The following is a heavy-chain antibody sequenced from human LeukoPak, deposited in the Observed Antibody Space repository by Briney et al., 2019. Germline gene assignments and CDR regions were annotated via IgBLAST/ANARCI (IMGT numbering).Heavy chain of an antibody. V-gene: IGHV3-21*01. D-gene: IGHD6-13*01. Sequence: GGSLRLSCAASGFTFSSYSMNWVRQAPGKGLEWVSSISSSSSYVYYADSVKGRFTISRDNAKNSLYLQMNSLRAEDTAVYYCASEDPYSSSRSSGYWGQGTLVTVSS. CDR3: ASEDPYSSSRSSGY. CDR2: ISSSSSYV. J-gene: IGHJ4*02. CDR1: GFTFSSYS.